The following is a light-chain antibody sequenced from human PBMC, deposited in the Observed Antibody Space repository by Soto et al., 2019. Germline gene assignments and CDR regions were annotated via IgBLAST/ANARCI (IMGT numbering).Light chain of an antibody. Sequence: DIVLTQSPATLSLSPGDRVTLSCRASQTVGRFLSWYQHSPGQGPRLLVYDASNRATGVPARFSGSGSGTDFTLTISSLEPEDFAVYYCQQRSNWPPITFGQGTRLEIK. V-gene: IGKV3-11*01. CDR3: QQRSNWPPIT. J-gene: IGKJ5*01. CDR1: QTVGRF. CDR2: DAS.